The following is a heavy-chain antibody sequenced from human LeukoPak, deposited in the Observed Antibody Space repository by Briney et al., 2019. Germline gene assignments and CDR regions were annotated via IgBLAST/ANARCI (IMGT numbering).Heavy chain of an antibody. J-gene: IGHJ3*02. V-gene: IGHV3-48*03. CDR1: GFPLSTYE. CDR3: ARDVSSSTRAFDI. Sequence: GGSLTLSCAASGFPLSTYEMTWLRQAPGKGLEWVSFISSSTSHTFYADSVKGRFTIFRDTAKNSLYLQMNNLRGEDTAVYYCARDVSSSTRAFDIWGQGTMGAVS. D-gene: IGHD2-15*01. CDR2: ISSSTSHT.